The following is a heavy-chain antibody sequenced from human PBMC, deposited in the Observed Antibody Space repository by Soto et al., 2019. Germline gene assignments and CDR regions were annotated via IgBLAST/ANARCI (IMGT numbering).Heavy chain of an antibody. V-gene: IGHV6-1*01. J-gene: IGHJ5*01. CDR3: ARDEYTSGWYRFDP. D-gene: IGHD6-19*01. CDR1: GDSVSSNSAA. CDR2: TYYRSKWYN. Sequence: PSQTLSLTCAISGDSVSSNSAAWNWIRQSPSRGLEWLGRTYYRSKWYNDYAISVKSRITINPDTSKNQFSLQLNSVTPEDTAVYHCARDEYTSGWYRFDPWGQGILVTVSS.